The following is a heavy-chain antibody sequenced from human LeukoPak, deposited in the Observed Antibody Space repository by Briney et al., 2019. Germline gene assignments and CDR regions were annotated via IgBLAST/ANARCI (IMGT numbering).Heavy chain of an antibody. J-gene: IGHJ4*02. V-gene: IGHV4-39*07. Sequence: SETLSLTCTVSGGSISSSSYYWGWIRQPPGKGLEWIGSIYYSGSTYYNPSLNSRVTISVDTSKNQFSLKLSSVTAADTAVYYCARSLLPYDNFDYWGQGTLVTVSS. D-gene: IGHD3-22*01. CDR2: IYYSGST. CDR3: ARSLLPYDNFDY. CDR1: GGSISSSSYY.